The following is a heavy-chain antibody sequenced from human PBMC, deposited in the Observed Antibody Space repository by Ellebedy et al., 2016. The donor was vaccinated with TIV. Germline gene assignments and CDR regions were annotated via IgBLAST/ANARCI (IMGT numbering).Heavy chain of an antibody. V-gene: IGHV3-9*01. Sequence: SLKISXAASGFTFDDYGMHWVRQAPGKGLEWVSGISFKSSDIDYADSVKGRFTISRDNAKNSLYLQMNSPRLEDTALYYCVKALGTRAYYMDVWGKGTTVTVSS. CDR1: GFTFDDYG. CDR2: ISFKSSDI. CDR3: VKALGTRAYYMDV. D-gene: IGHD1-1*01. J-gene: IGHJ6*04.